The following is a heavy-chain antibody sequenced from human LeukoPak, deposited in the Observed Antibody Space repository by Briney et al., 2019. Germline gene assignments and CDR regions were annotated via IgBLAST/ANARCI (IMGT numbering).Heavy chain of an antibody. D-gene: IGHD6-13*01. CDR1: GGSIRSYY. CDR2: FYYSGSS. J-gene: IGHJ3*02. Sequence: KPSETLSLTCTVSGGSIRSYYWSWIRQPPGKGLEWIGYFYYSGSSNYNPSLKSRVTISGDTSKNQFSLKVSSVTAADTAIYYCARVSAAVGAFDIWGRGTMVTVSS. CDR3: ARVSAAVGAFDI. V-gene: IGHV4-59*01.